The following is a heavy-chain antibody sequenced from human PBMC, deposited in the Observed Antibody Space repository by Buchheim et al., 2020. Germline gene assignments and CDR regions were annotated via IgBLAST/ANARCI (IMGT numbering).Heavy chain of an antibody. J-gene: IGHJ4*02. D-gene: IGHD6-19*01. V-gene: IGHV3-33*01. Sequence: QVQLVESGGGVVQPGRSLRLSCAASGFTFSSYGMHWVRQAPGKGLEWVAVIWYDGSNKYYADSVKDRFTISRDNSKNTLYLQMNSLRAEDTAVYYCARDQEAVAGNMDYWGQGTL. CDR2: IWYDGSNK. CDR1: GFTFSSYG. CDR3: ARDQEAVAGNMDY.